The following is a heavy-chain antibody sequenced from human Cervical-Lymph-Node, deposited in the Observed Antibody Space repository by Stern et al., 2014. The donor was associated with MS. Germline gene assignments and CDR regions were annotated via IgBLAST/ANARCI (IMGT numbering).Heavy chain of an antibody. D-gene: IGHD3-22*01. Sequence: EMQLVESGGGLVQPGGSLRLSCGTSGFTFNIYGMNWVRQGPGKGLEWVSGISGSGSNTVYADSVKGRFTMSRDNSRKTVYLQLNSLRAEDTATYYCAKGRGYYYEEALDMWGQGTMVTVSS. CDR1: GFTFNIYG. V-gene: IGHV3-23*04. CDR2: ISGSGSNT. CDR3: AKGRGYYYEEALDM. J-gene: IGHJ3*02.